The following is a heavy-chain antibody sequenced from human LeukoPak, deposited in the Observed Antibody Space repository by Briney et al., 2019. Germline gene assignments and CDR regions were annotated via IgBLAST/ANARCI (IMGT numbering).Heavy chain of an antibody. Sequence: ASVKVSCKASGYTFTSYGISWVRQAPGQGLEWMGWISAYNGNTNYAQKLQGRVTMTTDTSTSTAYMELRSLRSDDTAVYYCARDSMVVSSSWYVDYWGQGTLVTVSS. CDR1: GYTFTSYG. D-gene: IGHD6-13*01. V-gene: IGHV1-18*01. J-gene: IGHJ4*02. CDR3: ARDSMVVSSSWYVDY. CDR2: ISAYNGNT.